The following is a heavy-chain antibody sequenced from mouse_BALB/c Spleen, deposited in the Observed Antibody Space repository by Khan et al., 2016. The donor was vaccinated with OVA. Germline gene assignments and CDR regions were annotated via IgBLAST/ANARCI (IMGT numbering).Heavy chain of an antibody. CDR2: IAPGSGST. J-gene: IGHJ4*01. CDR3: ARENYDCNSYYAMDY. D-gene: IGHD2-1*01. Sequence: DLVKPGASVKLSCKASGYTFTSYWINWIQQRPGQGLECIGRIAPGSGSTYYNEIFKGKATLTVDTSSSTTYIQLNSLSSEDSAVYFCARENYDCNSYYAMDYWGQGTSVTVSS. V-gene: IGHV1S41*01. CDR1: GYTFTSYW.